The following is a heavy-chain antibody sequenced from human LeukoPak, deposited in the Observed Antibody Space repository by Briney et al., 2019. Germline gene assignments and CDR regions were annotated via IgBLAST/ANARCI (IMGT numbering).Heavy chain of an antibody. CDR2: ISSSGTTI. Sequence: GGSLRLSCAASGFTFSSSEMNWVRQAPGKGLEWVSYISSSGTTIYYADSVNGRFAISRDNAKTSLYLQMNSLRAEDTAVYYCARVWLRSFDYWGQGTLVTVSS. CDR3: ARVWLRSFDY. V-gene: IGHV3-48*03. J-gene: IGHJ4*02. CDR1: GFTFSSSE. D-gene: IGHD5-12*01.